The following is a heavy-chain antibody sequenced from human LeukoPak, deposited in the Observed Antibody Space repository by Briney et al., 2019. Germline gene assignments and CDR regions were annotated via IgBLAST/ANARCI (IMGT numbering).Heavy chain of an antibody. J-gene: IGHJ6*02. CDR1: GGSFSGYY. Sequence: PSETLSLTCAVYGGSFSGYYWSWIRQPPGKGLEWIGEINHSGSTNYNPSLKSRVTISVDTSKNQFSLKLSSVTAADTAVYYCARDQEGYYYYYYGMDVWGQGTTVTVSS. CDR2: INHSGST. CDR3: ARDQEGYYYYYYGMDV. V-gene: IGHV4-34*01.